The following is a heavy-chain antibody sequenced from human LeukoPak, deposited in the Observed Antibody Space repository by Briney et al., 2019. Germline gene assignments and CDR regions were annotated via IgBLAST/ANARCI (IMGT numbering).Heavy chain of an antibody. D-gene: IGHD2-8*01. CDR1: GFTFSNYD. V-gene: IGHV3-23*01. CDR2: ISASGIHI. CDR3: VRMVSGDS. J-gene: IGHJ4*02. Sequence: GGSLRLSCAVSGFTFSNYDMNWVRQAPGKGPEWVATISASGIHIYYADSAKGRFTISRDNSRNTLELQMNSLRGEDTAVYYCVRMVSGDSWGQGTLVTVTS.